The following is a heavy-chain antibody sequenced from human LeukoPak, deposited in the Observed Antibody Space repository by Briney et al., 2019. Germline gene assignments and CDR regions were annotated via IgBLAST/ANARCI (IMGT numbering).Heavy chain of an antibody. V-gene: IGHV4-59*01. CDR1: GGSISRYY. Sequence: PSETLSLTCTVSGGSISRYYWSWIRQPPGKGLECTGYISYSGNTNYSPSLKSRVTISIDTSKNQFSLKLSSVTAADTAVYYCARGEYSIGWYGNWGQGTLVTVSS. CDR3: ARGEYSIGWYGN. D-gene: IGHD6-19*01. J-gene: IGHJ4*02. CDR2: ISYSGNT.